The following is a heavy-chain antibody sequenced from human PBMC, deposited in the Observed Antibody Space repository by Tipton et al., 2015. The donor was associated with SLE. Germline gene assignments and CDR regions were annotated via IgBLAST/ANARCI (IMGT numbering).Heavy chain of an antibody. J-gene: IGHJ4*02. CDR1: GFTFSTYS. CDR2: ISSSSSTI. D-gene: IGHD6-6*01. CDR3: ARLQYSSSSRGGLDY. V-gene: IGHV3-48*01. Sequence: SLRLSCAASGFTFSTYSMNWVRQAPGKGLEWVSYISSSSSTIYYADSVKGRFTISRDNSKNTLYLQMNSLRAEDTAVYYCARLQYSSSSRGGLDYWGQGTLVTVSS.